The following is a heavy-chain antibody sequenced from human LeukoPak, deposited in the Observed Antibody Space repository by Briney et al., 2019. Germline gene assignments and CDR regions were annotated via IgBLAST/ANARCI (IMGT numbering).Heavy chain of an antibody. V-gene: IGHV3-33*01. CDR2: IWYDGSNK. D-gene: IGHD2-2*01. CDR1: GFTFSSYG. Sequence: QPGGSLRLSCAASGFTFSSYGMHWVRQAPGKGLEWVAVIWYDGSNKYYADSVKGRFTISRDNSKNTLYLQINSLRAEDTAVYYCARGDTRYCSSTSCYYFDYWGQGTLVTVSS. CDR3: ARGDTRYCSSTSCYYFDY. J-gene: IGHJ4*02.